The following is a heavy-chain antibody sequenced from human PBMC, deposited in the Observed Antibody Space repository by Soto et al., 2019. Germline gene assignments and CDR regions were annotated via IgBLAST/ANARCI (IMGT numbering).Heavy chain of an antibody. D-gene: IGHD4-17*01. CDR1: GFTLSSYW. V-gene: IGHV3-7*01. CDR3: MTSVTTHEY. J-gene: IGHJ4*02. Sequence: EVQLVDSGGGLVQPGGSLRLSCAASGFTLSSYWMNWVRLAPGKGLEWVANIKQDGSQKKYVDSVKGRFNISRDNDKNSLYLQMSSLRPEYTAVYYCMTSVTTHEYWGQGTLVTVSS. CDR2: IKQDGSQK.